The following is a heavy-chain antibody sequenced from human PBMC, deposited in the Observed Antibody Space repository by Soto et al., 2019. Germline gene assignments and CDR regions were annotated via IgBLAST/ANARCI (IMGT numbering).Heavy chain of an antibody. D-gene: IGHD2-15*01. V-gene: IGHV3-30*18. CDR3: EKEGGQWVVGATSCFDF. CDR2: ISYDGGSR. Sequence: QVQLVESGGGVVQPGRSLRLSCAASGFTFSSYGLHWVRQAPGKGLEWVAVISYDGGSRYYADSVKGRFTISRDNSKNTQYLQRNSLRAEDTAGYDGEKEGGQWVVGATSCFDFWGQGTLVTVSS. J-gene: IGHJ4*02. CDR1: GFTFSSYG.